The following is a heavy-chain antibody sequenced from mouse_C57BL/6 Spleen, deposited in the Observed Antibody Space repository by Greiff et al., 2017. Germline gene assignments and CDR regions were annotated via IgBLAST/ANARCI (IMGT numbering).Heavy chain of an antibody. CDR1: GFTFSDYG. CDR3: ARPRDYGGGWYFDV. Sequence: EVQLVESGGGLVKPGGSLKLSCAASGFTFSDYGMHWVRQAPEKGLEWVAYISSGSSTIYYADTVKGRFTISRDNAENTLFLQVTSLRSEDTAMYYCARPRDYGGGWYFDVWGTGTTVTVSS. CDR2: ISSGSSTI. D-gene: IGHD2-4*01. V-gene: IGHV5-17*01. J-gene: IGHJ1*03.